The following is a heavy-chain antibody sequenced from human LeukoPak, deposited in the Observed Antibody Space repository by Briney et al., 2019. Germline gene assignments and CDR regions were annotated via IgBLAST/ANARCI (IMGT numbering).Heavy chain of an antibody. V-gene: IGHV5-51*01. J-gene: IGHJ6*04. Sequence: GGSLKISFQGSGYSFTNYWIGWVRQTAGKGLEWKGIIYPGDSDIRYSPSFQGQVTISVDKSISIACLLWSSLKASDTAIYYCARLSGYSYGTHFYYGMDVWGEGTTVTVSS. CDR1: GYSFTNYW. CDR2: IYPGDSDI. D-gene: IGHD5-18*01. CDR3: ARLSGYSYGTHFYYGMDV.